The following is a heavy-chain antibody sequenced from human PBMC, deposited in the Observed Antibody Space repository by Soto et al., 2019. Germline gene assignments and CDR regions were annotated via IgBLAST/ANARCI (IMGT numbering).Heavy chain of an antibody. CDR2: ISYDGSNK. J-gene: IGHJ6*02. CDR3: AKAGHAMVRFRGSDYYGMDV. Sequence: QVQLVESGGGVVHPGRSLRLSCTASGFTFSSYGMHWVRQAPGKGLEWVAIISYDGSNKYYADSVKGRFTISRDTSKNTLFLQMNSLRAEDTAVYYCAKAGHAMVRFRGSDYYGMDVWGQATTVTVSS. V-gene: IGHV3-30*18. CDR1: GFTFSSYG. D-gene: IGHD5-18*01.